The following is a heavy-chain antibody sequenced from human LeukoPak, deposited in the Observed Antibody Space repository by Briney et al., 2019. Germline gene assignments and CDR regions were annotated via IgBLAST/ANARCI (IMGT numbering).Heavy chain of an antibody. Sequence: PGGSLRLSCAASGFTFSSYGMHWVRQAPGKGLEWVAVIWYGGSNKYYADSVKGRFTISRDNSKNTLYLQMNSLRADDTAVYYCARDSSGWTGSDYWGQGTLVTVSS. J-gene: IGHJ4*02. CDR2: IWYGGSNK. CDR1: GFTFSSYG. CDR3: ARDSSGWTGSDY. D-gene: IGHD6-19*01. V-gene: IGHV3-33*08.